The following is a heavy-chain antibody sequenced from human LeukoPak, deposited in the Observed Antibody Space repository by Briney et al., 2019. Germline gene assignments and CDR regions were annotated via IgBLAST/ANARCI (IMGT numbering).Heavy chain of an antibody. CDR3: ARGGGGALLLYYFDY. J-gene: IGHJ4*02. CDR1: GFTFSSYA. D-gene: IGHD3-10*01. CDR2: ISGSGGST. V-gene: IGHV3-23*01. Sequence: GGSLRLSCAASGFTFSSYAMSWVRQAPGKGLEWVSAISGSGGSTYYADSVKGRFTISRDNSKNTLYLQMNSLRAEDTAVYYCARGGGGALLLYYFDYWGQGTLVTVSS.